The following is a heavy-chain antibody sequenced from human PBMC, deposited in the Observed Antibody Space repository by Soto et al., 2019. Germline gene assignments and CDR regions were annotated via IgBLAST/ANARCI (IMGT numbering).Heavy chain of an antibody. CDR1: EYSFTSYW. CDR3: ARSMVRGVKYYGMDV. D-gene: IGHD3-10*01. V-gene: IGHV5-51*01. Sequence: VLLKISWKASEYSFTSYWVGWMSQMPGKGLEWMGIIYPGDSDTRYSPSFQGQVTISADKSISTAYLQWSSLKASDTAMYYCARSMVRGVKYYGMDVWGQGTTVTVSS. CDR2: IYPGDSDT. J-gene: IGHJ6*02.